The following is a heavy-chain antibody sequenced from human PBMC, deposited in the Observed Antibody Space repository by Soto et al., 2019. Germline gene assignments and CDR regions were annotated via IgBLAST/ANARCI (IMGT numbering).Heavy chain of an antibody. J-gene: IGHJ4*02. V-gene: IGHV1-69*13. D-gene: IGHD3-22*01. CDR3: ARGPLGYYDSSGYSHAVFDY. CDR1: GGTFSSYA. CDR2: IIPIFGTA. Sequence: GASVKVSCKASGGTFSSYAISWVRQAPGQGLEWMGGIIPIFGTANYAQKFQGRVTITADESTSTAYMELSSLRSEDTAVYYCARGPLGYYDSSGYSHAVFDYWGQGTLVTVSS.